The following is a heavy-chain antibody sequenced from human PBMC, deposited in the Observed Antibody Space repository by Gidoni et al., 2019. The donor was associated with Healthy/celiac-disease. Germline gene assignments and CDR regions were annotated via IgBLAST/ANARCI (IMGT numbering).Heavy chain of an antibody. CDR2: INHSGST. D-gene: IGHD6-13*01. V-gene: IGHV4-34*01. Sequence: QVQLQQWGAGLLKPSETLSLTCAVYGGSFSGYYWSWIRQPPGKGLEWIGEINHSGSTNYNPSLKSRVTISVDTSKNQFSLKLSSVTAADTAVYYCARRLQQLGWFDPWGQGTLVTVSS. CDR3: ARRLQQLGWFDP. J-gene: IGHJ5*02. CDR1: GGSFSGYY.